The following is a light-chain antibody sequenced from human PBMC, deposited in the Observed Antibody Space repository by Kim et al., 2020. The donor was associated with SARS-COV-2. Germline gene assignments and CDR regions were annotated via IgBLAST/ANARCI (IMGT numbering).Light chain of an antibody. J-gene: IGLJ3*02. V-gene: IGLV3-21*02. CDR1: DMVGKR. CDR2: YDG. Sequence: PGGRAGMTCGGRDMVGKRVHWYQQKPGRAPVLVVYYDGNQRSGSPERFSGANTGKTTTLTISRVEAGDEADYYCQVWDSRSDHCVFGGGTQLTVL. CDR3: QVWDSRSDHCV.